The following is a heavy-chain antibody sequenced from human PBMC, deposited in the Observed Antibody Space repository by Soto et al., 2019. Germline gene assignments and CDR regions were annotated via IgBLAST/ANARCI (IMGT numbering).Heavy chain of an antibody. CDR1: GGPFSGYL. Sequence: PPETLPLTYAVYGGPFSGYLWSWIRQPPGNGLEWIGEINHSGSTDYDASLKSRVTISVDTSKNQFSLKLSSVTAADTAVYYCARGRIGNYYYYGMDVWGHGTTVT. J-gene: IGHJ6*02. CDR3: ARGRIGNYYYYGMDV. CDR2: INHSGST. V-gene: IGHV4-34*01.